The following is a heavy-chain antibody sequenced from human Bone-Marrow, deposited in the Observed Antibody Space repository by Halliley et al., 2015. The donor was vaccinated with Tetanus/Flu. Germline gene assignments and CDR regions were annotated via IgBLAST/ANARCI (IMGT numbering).Heavy chain of an antibody. V-gene: IGHV3-30*18. CDR2: ISHEGSHK. J-gene: IGHJ6*02. CDR3: AKAQPMDV. CDR1: GFSFSTYG. Sequence: SLRLSCAASGFSFSTYGMHWVRQAPGKGLEWVAVISHEGSHKYYGDSVEGRFTISRDNSKNTLYLQMNSLRADDTAVYYCAKAQPMDVWGQGTTVTVSS.